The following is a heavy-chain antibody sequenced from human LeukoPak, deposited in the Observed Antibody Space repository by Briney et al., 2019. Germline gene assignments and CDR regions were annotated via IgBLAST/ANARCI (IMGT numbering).Heavy chain of an antibody. CDR3: ARRIYGSGSFPLDI. V-gene: IGHV3-23*01. Sequence: GGSLRLSCAASGFTFTSYAMAWVRQAPGKGLEWLSAISGSGGGTYYADSVKGRFPISRDNSKNTLYLQMNSLRAEDTAVYYCARRIYGSGSFPLDIWGQGTMVTVSS. D-gene: IGHD3-10*01. CDR2: ISGSGGGT. CDR1: GFTFTSYA. J-gene: IGHJ3*02.